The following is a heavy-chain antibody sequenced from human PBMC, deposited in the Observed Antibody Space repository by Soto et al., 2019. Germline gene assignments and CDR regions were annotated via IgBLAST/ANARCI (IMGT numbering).Heavy chain of an antibody. D-gene: IGHD1-1*01. CDR3: ARELDGHNLGWFGP. CDR2: INHSGST. Sequence: QVQLQQWGAGLFKPSETLSLTCAVYGGSFRGYYWSWIRQPPGKGLEWIGEINHSGSTNYNPSLKSRVNISVDTSKHQFSLKLSSVTAADTAVYYCARELDGHNLGWFGPWGQGTLVTVSS. V-gene: IGHV4-34*01. CDR1: GGSFRGYY. J-gene: IGHJ5*02.